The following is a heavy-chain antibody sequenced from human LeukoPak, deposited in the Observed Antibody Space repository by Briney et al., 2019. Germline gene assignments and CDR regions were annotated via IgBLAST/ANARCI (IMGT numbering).Heavy chain of an antibody. Sequence: SETLSLTCAVYGGSFSGYYWTWIRQPPGKGLEWIGEIHYSGSIHYNPSLKSRVTISADTSNNHFSLEVTSVTAADTAVYYCSRGTDAYKCGNSWGQGTLVTVSS. V-gene: IGHV4-34*01. CDR3: SRGTDAYKCGNS. CDR2: IHYSGSI. CDR1: GGSFSGYY. J-gene: IGHJ4*02. D-gene: IGHD5-24*01.